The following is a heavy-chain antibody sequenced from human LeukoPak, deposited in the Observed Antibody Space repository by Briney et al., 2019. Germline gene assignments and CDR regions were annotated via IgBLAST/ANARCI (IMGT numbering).Heavy chain of an antibody. D-gene: IGHD3-22*01. CDR3: ARVRGFWDDSSGYPFDY. J-gene: IGHJ4*02. V-gene: IGHV3-21*05. CDR2: ISSSSSYI. Sequence: GGSLRLSCAASGFTFSSYSMNWVRQAPGKGLEWVSYISSSSSYIYYADSVKGRFTISRDNAKNSLSLQMNSLRAEDTAVYYCARVRGFWDDSSGYPFDYWGQGTLVSVST. CDR1: GFTFSSYS.